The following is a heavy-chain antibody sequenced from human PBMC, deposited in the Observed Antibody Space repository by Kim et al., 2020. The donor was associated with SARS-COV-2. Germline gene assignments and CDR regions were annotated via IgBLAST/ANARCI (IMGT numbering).Heavy chain of an antibody. J-gene: IGHJ4*02. CDR2: INPNSGGT. CDR1: GYTFTGYY. V-gene: IGHV1-2*06. D-gene: IGHD6-13*01. CDR3: ARDRQLVSNLLSL. Sequence: ASVKVSCKASGYTFTGYYMHWVRQAPGQGLEWMGRINPNSGGTNYAQKFQGRVTMTRDTSISTAYMELSRLRSDDTAVYYCARDRQLVSNLLSLWGQGTLVTVSS.